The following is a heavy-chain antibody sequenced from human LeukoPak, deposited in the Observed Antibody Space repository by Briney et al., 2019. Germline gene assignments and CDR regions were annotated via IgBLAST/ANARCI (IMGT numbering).Heavy chain of an antibody. D-gene: IGHD1-1*01. CDR2: INPSGGST. CDR1: GGTFSSYA. Sequence: ASVKVSCKASGGTFSSYAISWVRPAPGQGLEWMGIINPSGGSTSYAQKFQGRVTMTRDTSTSTVYMELSSLRSEDTAVYYCARPNGTTGYFDYWGQGTLVTVPS. CDR3: ARPNGTTGYFDY. J-gene: IGHJ4*02. V-gene: IGHV1-46*01.